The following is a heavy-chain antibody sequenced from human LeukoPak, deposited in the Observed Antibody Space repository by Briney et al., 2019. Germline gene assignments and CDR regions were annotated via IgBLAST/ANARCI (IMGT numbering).Heavy chain of an antibody. D-gene: IGHD3-22*01. J-gene: IGHJ3*02. CDR3: ARGSLTYYDSSGYYYRAFDI. CDR1: GGSISSGGYY. Sequence: PSETLSLTCTVSGGSISSGGYYWSWIRQHPGKGLEWIGYIYYSGSTYYNPSLKSRVTISVDASKNQFSLKLSSVTAADTAVYYCARGSLTYYDSSGYYYRAFDIWGQGTMVTVSS. CDR2: IYYSGST. V-gene: IGHV4-31*03.